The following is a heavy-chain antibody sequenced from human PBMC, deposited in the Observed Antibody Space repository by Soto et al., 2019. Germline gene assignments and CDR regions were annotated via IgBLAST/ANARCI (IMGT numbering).Heavy chain of an antibody. V-gene: IGHV1-69*12. CDR1: GGTFGSNA. Sequence: QVQLVQSGAEVRRPGSSVKVSCKASGGTFGSNAISWVRQAPGQGLEWMGGIIPIFGTTTNAQKFQGRVTISAAESTNTAYMELSSLRSEDTAIYYCAREGYTFGPGAVSGAFDIWGQGTVVTVSS. J-gene: IGHJ3*02. CDR2: IIPIFGTT. D-gene: IGHD2-2*02. CDR3: AREGYTFGPGAVSGAFDI.